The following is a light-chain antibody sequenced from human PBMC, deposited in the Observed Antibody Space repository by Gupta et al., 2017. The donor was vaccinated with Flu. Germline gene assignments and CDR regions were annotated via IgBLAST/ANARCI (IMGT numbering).Light chain of an antibody. J-gene: IGKJ3*01. V-gene: IGKV2-28*01. Sequence: DIVMTQSPLSLPVTPGEPASISCRSSQSRLYSNGYNYLDWYVQKPGQSPQLLMYLGSTRASGVPDRFSGTGSGTDFTLKISSVEAEDVGVYYCMQALPTGFTFGPGTKVDVK. CDR2: LGS. CDR1: QSRLYSNGYNY. CDR3: MQALPTGFT.